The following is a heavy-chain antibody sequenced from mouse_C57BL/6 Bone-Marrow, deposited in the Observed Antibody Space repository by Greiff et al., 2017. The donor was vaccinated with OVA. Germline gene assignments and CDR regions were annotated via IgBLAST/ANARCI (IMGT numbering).Heavy chain of an antibody. Sequence: QVQLQQPGAELVMPGASVKLSCKASGYTFTSYWMHWVKQRPGQGLEWIGEIDPSDSYTNYNQKFKGKSTLTVDKSSSTAYMQLSSLTSEDSAVYYCARRHYCGSSLYWYCDVWGTGTTVTVSS. V-gene: IGHV1-69*01. CDR1: GYTFTSYW. CDR2: IDPSDSYT. J-gene: IGHJ1*03. CDR3: ARRHYCGSSLYWYCDV. D-gene: IGHD1-1*01.